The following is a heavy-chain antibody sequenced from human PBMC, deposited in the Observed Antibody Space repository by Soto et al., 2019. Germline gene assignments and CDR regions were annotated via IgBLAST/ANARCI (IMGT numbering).Heavy chain of an antibody. CDR3: ARSRRTYGDYYDL. J-gene: IGHJ4*02. CDR2: VRDSGANT. V-gene: IGHV3-23*01. D-gene: IGHD4-17*01. CDR1: GFTFNTYA. Sequence: GGSLRLSCEASGFTFNTYAMTWVRQAPGKGLEWASSVRDSGANTYYADSVKGRFTISRDNSKNTVYLQMNSLRGNDTALYYCARSRRTYGDYYDLWGQGTVVTVSS.